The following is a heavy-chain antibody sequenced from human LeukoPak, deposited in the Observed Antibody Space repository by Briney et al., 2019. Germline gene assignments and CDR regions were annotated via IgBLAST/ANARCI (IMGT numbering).Heavy chain of an antibody. CDR3: ARRNDTDDAFDI. Sequence: SETLSLTCTVSGYSISSGYYWSWIRQPPGKGLEWIGEINHSGSTNYNPSLKSRVTISVDTSKNQFSLKLSSVTAADTAVYYCARRNDTDDAFDIWGQGTMVTVSS. J-gene: IGHJ3*02. V-gene: IGHV4-38-2*02. D-gene: IGHD3-22*01. CDR2: INHSGST. CDR1: GYSISSGYY.